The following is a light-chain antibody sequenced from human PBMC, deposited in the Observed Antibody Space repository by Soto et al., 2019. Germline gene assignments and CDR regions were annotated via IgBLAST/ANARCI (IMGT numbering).Light chain of an antibody. J-gene: IGKJ5*01. CDR2: DAY. Sequence: ELVLTQSPITLSLSPGERATLSCRASQSFRGLLAWYQQKPGQAPRLLIYDAYNRATGIPPRFSGSGSGTDFTLTIISLEPEDSAVYYCTQRHMWPITSGQGTRLEIK. V-gene: IGKV3-11*01. CDR3: TQRHMWPIT. CDR1: QSFRGL.